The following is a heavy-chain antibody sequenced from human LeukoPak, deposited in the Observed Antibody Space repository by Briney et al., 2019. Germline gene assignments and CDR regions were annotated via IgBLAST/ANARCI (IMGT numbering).Heavy chain of an antibody. Sequence: GESLKISCKGSGYNFATDWIGWVRQMPGKGLEWMGIIFPADSDTRYSPSFQGQVTISADKSISTAYLQWSSLKASDTAMYYCAMTLVGSNLRFDYWGQGTLVTVSS. CDR2: IFPADSDT. CDR3: AMTLVGSNLRFDY. V-gene: IGHV5-51*01. D-gene: IGHD1-26*01. CDR1: GYNFATDW. J-gene: IGHJ4*02.